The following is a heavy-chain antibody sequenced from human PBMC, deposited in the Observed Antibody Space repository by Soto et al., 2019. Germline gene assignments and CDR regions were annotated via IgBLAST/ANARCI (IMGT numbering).Heavy chain of an antibody. CDR3: ASEKGAGPGTSINYYYYYMDV. CDR2: INPSGGST. Sequence: ASVKVSCKASGYTFTSYYMHWVRQAPGQGLEWMGIINPSGGSTSYAQKFQGRVTMTRDTSTSTVYMELSSLRSEDTAVYYCASEKGAGPGTSINYYYYYMDVWGKGTTVTVSS. CDR1: GYTFTSYY. V-gene: IGHV1-46*01. J-gene: IGHJ6*03. D-gene: IGHD1-7*01.